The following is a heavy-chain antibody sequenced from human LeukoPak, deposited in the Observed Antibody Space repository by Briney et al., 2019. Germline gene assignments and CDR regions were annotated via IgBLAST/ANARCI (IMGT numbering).Heavy chain of an antibody. D-gene: IGHD2-2*02. CDR1: GFTFSSYA. Sequence: PGGSLRLSCAASGFTFSSYAMSWVRQAPGKGLKWVSAISGSGGSTYYADSVKGRFTISRDNSKNTLYLQMNSLRAEDTAVYYCAKEGEYCSSTSCYTGFDYWGQGTLVTVSS. CDR2: ISGSGGST. CDR3: AKEGEYCSSTSCYTGFDY. V-gene: IGHV3-23*01. J-gene: IGHJ4*02.